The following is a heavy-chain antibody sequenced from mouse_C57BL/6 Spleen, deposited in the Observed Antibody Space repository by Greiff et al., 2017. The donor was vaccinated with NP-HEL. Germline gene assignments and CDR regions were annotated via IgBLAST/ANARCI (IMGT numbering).Heavy chain of an antibody. V-gene: IGHV1-80*01. CDR2: IYPGDGDT. Sequence: QVQLQQSGAELVKPGASVKISCKASGYAFSSYWMNWVKQRPGKGLEWIGQIYPGDGDTNYNGKFKGKATLTADKSSSTAYMQLSSLTSEDSAVYFCARGSSYLDFDYWGQGTTLTVSS. D-gene: IGHD1-1*01. J-gene: IGHJ2*01. CDR3: ARGSSYLDFDY. CDR1: GYAFSSYW.